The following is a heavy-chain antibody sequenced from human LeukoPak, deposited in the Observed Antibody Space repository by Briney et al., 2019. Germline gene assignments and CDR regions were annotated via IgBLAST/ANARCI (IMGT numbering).Heavy chain of an antibody. D-gene: IGHD4-11*01. J-gene: IGHJ4*02. V-gene: IGHV3-33*01. CDR1: GFTFSYNA. Sequence: GSLRLSCAASGFTFSYNAMHWVRQAPGEGLEWVAVIWYDGSEKYYADSVKGRFTISRDNSKNTPFLQMNSLRDEDTAVYYCARDYGTTTTTKRWGCFDYWGQGALVTVSS. CDR3: ARDYGTTTTTKRWGCFDY. CDR2: IWYDGSEK.